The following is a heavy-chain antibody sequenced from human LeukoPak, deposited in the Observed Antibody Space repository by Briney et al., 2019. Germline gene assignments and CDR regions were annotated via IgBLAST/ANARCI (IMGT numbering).Heavy chain of an antibody. CDR1: GDSVTSGGYF. Sequence: SETLSLTCTVSGDSVTSGGYFWTWIRQHPGKGLEWIVYISNSGTTSYNPSLKSRISISVYTSNNQFSLRLSSVTAADTAVYYCARDVVVTSSPDAFDIWGQGTMVTVSS. J-gene: IGHJ3*02. CDR3: ARDVVVTSSPDAFDI. D-gene: IGHD2-21*02. V-gene: IGHV4-31*03. CDR2: ISNSGTT.